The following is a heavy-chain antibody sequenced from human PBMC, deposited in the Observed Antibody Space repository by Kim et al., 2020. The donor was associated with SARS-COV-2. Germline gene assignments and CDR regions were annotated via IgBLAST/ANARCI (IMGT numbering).Heavy chain of an antibody. D-gene: IGHD6-19*01. V-gene: IGHV4-4*02. J-gene: IGHJ4*02. CDR1: GGSISSSNW. CDR3: SSNMYSSGWYSEGY. Sequence: SETLSLTCAVSGGSISSSNWWSLVRQPPGKGLEWIGGIYHSASTNYNPSLKSRVTISVDKSKNQFSLKLSSVTAADTAVYYCSSNMYSSGWYSEGYWGKGTLVTVSA. CDR2: IYHSAST.